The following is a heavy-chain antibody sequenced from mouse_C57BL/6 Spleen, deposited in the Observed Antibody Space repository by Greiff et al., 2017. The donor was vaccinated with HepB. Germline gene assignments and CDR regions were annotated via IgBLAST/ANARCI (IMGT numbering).Heavy chain of an antibody. D-gene: IGHD1-1*01. CDR1: GYTFTSYW. J-gene: IGHJ4*01. CDR3: ARSSTVVATYDAMDY. V-gene: IGHV1-64*01. Sequence: QVQLQQPGAELVKPGASVKLSCKASGYTFTSYWMHWVKQRPGQGLEWIGMIHPNSGSTNYNEKFKSKATLTVDKSSSTAYMQLSSLTSEDSAVYYCARSSTVVATYDAMDYWGQGTSVTVSS. CDR2: IHPNSGST.